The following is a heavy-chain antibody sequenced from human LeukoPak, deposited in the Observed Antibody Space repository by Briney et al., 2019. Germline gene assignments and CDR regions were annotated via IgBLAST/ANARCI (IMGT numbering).Heavy chain of an antibody. CDR2: IIPIFGTA. D-gene: IGHD2-2*02. J-gene: IGHJ4*02. V-gene: IGHV1-69*13. CDR3: ARPDEGIASCCYTGVDY. CDR1: GGTFSSYA. Sequence: SVNVSCKASGGTFSSYAISWVRQAPGQGLEWMGGIIPIFGTANYAQKFQGRVTITADESTSTAYMELSSLRSEDTAVYYCARPDEGIASCCYTGVDYWGQGTLVTVSS.